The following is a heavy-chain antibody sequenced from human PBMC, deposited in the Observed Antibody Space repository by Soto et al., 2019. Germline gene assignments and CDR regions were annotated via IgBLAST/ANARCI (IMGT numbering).Heavy chain of an antibody. V-gene: IGHV3-48*03. CDR3: ARDRNSGSRFDL. D-gene: IGHD1-26*01. CDR1: GYSFRSYD. J-gene: IGHJ4*02. CDR2: ISSGASAI. Sequence: GGSLRLSCTGSGYSFRSYDMNWVRQAPGKGLEWVSYISSGASAIYYGDSVKGRFTISRDNAKNSLYLQMNSLRVEDTAVYYCARDRNSGSRFDLWGQGTLVTVSS.